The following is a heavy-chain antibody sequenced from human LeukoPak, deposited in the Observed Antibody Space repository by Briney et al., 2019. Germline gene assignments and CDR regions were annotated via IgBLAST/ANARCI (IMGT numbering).Heavy chain of an antibody. CDR1: GGSISSSSYY. D-gene: IGHD1-26*01. Sequence: PSETLSLTCTVSGGSISSSSYYWGWVRQAPGKGLEWVANMNQDGGEKYYVDSVRGRFTISRDNAKNSLYLQMSSLRVEDTAVYYCARSGSIGGQGTLVTVSS. V-gene: IGHV3-7*01. J-gene: IGHJ4*02. CDR2: MNQDGGEK. CDR3: ARSGSI.